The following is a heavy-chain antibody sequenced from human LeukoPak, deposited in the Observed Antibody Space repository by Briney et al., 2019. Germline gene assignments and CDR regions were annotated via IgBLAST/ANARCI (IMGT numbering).Heavy chain of an antibody. D-gene: IGHD2-15*01. CDR2: IHSGGKT. Sequence: PTGGSLRLSCAASGFIFTNYFMSWVRQAPGKGLEWVSVIHSGGKTYYADSVKGRFSISRDNSKNTLYLQMNSLRAQDTAVYYCTRDLNSGGSCWGQGALVTVSS. J-gene: IGHJ4*02. CDR1: GFIFTNYF. CDR3: TRDLNSGGSC. V-gene: IGHV3-53*01.